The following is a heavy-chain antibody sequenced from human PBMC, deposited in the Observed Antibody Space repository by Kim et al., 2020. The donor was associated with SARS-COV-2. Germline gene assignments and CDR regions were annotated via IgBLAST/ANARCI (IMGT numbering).Heavy chain of an antibody. J-gene: IGHJ1*01. V-gene: IGHV4-39*01. CDR1: GGSISSSSYY. Sequence: SETLSLTCTVSGGSISSSSYYWGWIRQPPGKGLEWIGSIYYSGSTYYNPSLKSRVTISVDTSKNQFSLKLSSVTAADTAVYYCASSSGSLLGEYFQHWGQGTLVTVSS. CDR3: ASSSGSLLGEYFQH. CDR2: IYYSGST. D-gene: IGHD3-10*01.